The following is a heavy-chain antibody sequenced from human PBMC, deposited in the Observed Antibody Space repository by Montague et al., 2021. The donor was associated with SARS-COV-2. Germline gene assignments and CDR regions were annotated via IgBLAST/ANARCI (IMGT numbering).Heavy chain of an antibody. J-gene: IGHJ5*02. CDR1: GGSVNSGNYY. CDR3: ARNMGHVLVSVTGANWFDP. CDR2: ISTSGNT. D-gene: IGHD5/OR15-5a*01. Sequence: TLSLTCTVSGGSVNSGNYYWSWIRQPAGKRLEWTGRISTSGNTNYNPSLKSRLSILVDTSKNQLSLNLRSVTAADTAIYYCARNMGHVLVSVTGANWFDPWGQGTLVTVSS. V-gene: IGHV4-61*02.